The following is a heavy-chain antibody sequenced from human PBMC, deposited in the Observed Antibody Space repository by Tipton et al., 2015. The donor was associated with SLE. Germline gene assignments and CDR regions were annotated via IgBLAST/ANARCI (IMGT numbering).Heavy chain of an antibody. CDR2: INHSGST. CDR1: GGSFSGYY. J-gene: IGHJ3*02. Sequence: LRLSCAVYGGSFSGYYWSWIRQPPGKGLEWIGEINHSGSTNYNPSLKSRVTISVDTSKNQFSLKLSSATAADTAVYYCARGRPAFDIWGQGTMVTVSS. CDR3: ARGRPAFDI. V-gene: IGHV4-34*01.